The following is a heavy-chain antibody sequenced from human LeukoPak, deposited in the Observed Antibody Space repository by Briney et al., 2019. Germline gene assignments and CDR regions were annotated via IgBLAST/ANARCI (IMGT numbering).Heavy chain of an antibody. CDR2: ISGSGGGT. CDR3: AKGRGVVVPAAPSD. J-gene: IGHJ4*02. D-gene: IGHD2-2*01. CDR1: GFAFSSYA. Sequence: GGSLRLSCAASGFAFSSYAMNWVRQAPGKGLEWVSVISGSGGGTYYADSVKGRFTISRDNSKNTLYLQMNSLRAEDTAVYYCAKGRGVVVPAAPSDWGQGTLVTVSS. V-gene: IGHV3-23*01.